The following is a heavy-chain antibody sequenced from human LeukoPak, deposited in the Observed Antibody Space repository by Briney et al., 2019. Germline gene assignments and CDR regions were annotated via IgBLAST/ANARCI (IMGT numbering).Heavy chain of an antibody. D-gene: IGHD5-12*01. J-gene: IGHJ4*02. CDR2: IFYRGSS. V-gene: IGHV4-39*01. Sequence: SETLSLSCSVSGDSINDTNYYWGWIRQPPGKGLEWIANIFYRGSSYYNPSLKSRVTISVDTSKNQFSLTLTSLTAADTAIYYCVRVATILGVLKWGQGTLVTVSS. CDR1: GDSINDTNYY. CDR3: VRVATILGVLK.